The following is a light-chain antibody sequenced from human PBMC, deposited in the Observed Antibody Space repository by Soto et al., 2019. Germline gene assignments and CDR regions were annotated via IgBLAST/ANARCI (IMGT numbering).Light chain of an antibody. CDR3: QQYNNWPPIT. J-gene: IGKJ5*01. V-gene: IGKV3D-15*01. CDR1: QSVSSK. CDR2: GAS. Sequence: EIVITQSPATLSVSTGERATLSCSASQSVSSKLAWYQQKPGQAARLLIYGASTRATGSPARFSGSGSGTEFTLTISSLQSEDFAGYYCQQYNNWPPITFGQGTRLEIK.